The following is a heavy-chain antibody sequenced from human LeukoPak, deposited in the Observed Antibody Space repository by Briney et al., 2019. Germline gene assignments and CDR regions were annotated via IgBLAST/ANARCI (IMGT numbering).Heavy chain of an antibody. D-gene: IGHD3-16*01. CDR3: VRGRRSYGFDH. Sequence: TGGSLRPSCAASGFNFNNYDMHWVRQAPGKGLEWVSALGSAGDTYYPDSVRGRFTISKETAKNSLYLQMTSLRDEDTAVYYCVRGRRSYGFDHWGQGTLVTVSS. J-gene: IGHJ4*02. CDR1: GFNFNNYD. CDR2: LGSAGDT. V-gene: IGHV3-13*01.